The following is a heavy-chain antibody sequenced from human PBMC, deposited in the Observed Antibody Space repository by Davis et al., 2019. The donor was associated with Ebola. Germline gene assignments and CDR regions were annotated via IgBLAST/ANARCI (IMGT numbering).Heavy chain of an antibody. CDR2: ISTNGENT. CDR3: VKDRFTVVVVHGGFDY. V-gene: IGHV3-64D*06. CDR1: GFTFRNYV. Sequence: GGSLRLSCAASGFTFRNYVMGWVRQAPGTGLDSASRISTNGENTYYAESVKGRFTISRDNSKDTLYLQMRSLRTEDTAVYYCVKDRFTVVVVHGGFDYWGQGTLVTVSS. D-gene: IGHD2-15*01. J-gene: IGHJ4*02.